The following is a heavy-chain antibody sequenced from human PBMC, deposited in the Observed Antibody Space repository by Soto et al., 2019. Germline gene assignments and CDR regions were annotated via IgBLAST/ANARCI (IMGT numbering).Heavy chain of an antibody. CDR1: GGSLSGYY. CDR2: IYYSGST. Sequence: QVQLQESGPGLVKPSETLSLTCTVSGGSLSGYYWSWFRQPPGKGLEWIGYIYYSGSTTYTPSLKSRVTIAVATAKNQFSLRLNSVTAADTAVYYCARLGGYYQAFDQWGQGSLVTVSS. CDR3: ARLGGYYQAFDQ. J-gene: IGHJ4*02. D-gene: IGHD3-22*01. V-gene: IGHV4-59*08.